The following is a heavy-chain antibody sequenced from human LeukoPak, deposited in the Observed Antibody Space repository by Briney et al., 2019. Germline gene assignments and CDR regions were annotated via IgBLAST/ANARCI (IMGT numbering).Heavy chain of an antibody. J-gene: IGHJ4*02. Sequence: ASVKVSCKASGYTFTGYYMHWVRQAPGQGLEWMGWINPNSGGTNYAQKFQGRVTMTRDTSISTAYMELSRLRSDDTAVYYCARAPEDYYDSSGYLDYWGQGTLVTVSS. CDR1: GYTFTGYY. D-gene: IGHD3-22*01. CDR2: INPNSGGT. CDR3: ARAPEDYYDSSGYLDY. V-gene: IGHV1-2*02.